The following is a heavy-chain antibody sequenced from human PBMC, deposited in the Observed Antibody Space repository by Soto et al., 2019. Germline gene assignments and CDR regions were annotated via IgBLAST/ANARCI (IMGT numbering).Heavy chain of an antibody. Sequence: SGPTLVNPTETLTLTCTVSGFPLSNAGMGVSWIRQPPGKALEWLAHIFSSDEKSYRTSLETRLTVSKDTSKSQVVLTMTNMDPLDTATYYCARAVDRAISDIWFDPWGQGTQVTVS. CDR3: ARAVDRAISDIWFDP. CDR1: GFPLSNAGMG. CDR2: IFSSDEK. J-gene: IGHJ5*02. V-gene: IGHV2-26*01. D-gene: IGHD5-18*01.